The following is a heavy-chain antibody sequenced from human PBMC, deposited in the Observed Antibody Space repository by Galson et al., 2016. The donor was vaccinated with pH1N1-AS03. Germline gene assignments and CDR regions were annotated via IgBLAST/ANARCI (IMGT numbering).Heavy chain of an antibody. J-gene: IGHJ4*02. CDR1: GFSLSTNKMC. D-gene: IGHD6-19*01. CDR3: ARSSYDSGWPGGRHVDD. CDR2: IDWDNDK. Sequence: PALVKPTQTLTLTCTFSGFSLSTNKMCVSWIRQPPGKALEWLARIDWDNDKYYSTSLKTRLTISKDTSKNQVVLTMTNMDPADTATYYCARSSYDSGWPGGRHVDDWGQGTLVTVSS. V-gene: IGHV2-70*11.